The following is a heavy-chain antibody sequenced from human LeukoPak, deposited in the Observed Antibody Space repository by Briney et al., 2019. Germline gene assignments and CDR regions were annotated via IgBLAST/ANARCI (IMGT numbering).Heavy chain of an antibody. J-gene: IGHJ3*02. CDR1: GFTVSSNY. CDR3: ARDSRNQDALDI. D-gene: IGHD1-14*01. Sequence: GGSLRLSCAASGFTVSSNYMSWVRQAPGKGLEWVSVIYSGGSTYYADSVKGRFTISRDNSKNTLYLQMNSLRAEDTAVYYCARDSRNQDALDIWGQGTMVTVSS. V-gene: IGHV3-53*01. CDR2: IYSGGST.